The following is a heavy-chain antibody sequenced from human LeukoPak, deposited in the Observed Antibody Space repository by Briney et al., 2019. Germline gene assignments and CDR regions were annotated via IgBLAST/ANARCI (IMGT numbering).Heavy chain of an antibody. CDR3: ASGRGYSF. CDR2: IYSGGST. Sequence: PGRSLRLSCTASGFTFGDYAMSWFRQAPGKGLEWVSVIYSGGSTNYADSVKGRFTISRDNSKNTLYLQMNNLRAEDTAVYYCASGRGYSFWGQGTLVTVSS. CDR1: GFTFGDYA. V-gene: IGHV3-53*01. D-gene: IGHD5-18*01. J-gene: IGHJ4*02.